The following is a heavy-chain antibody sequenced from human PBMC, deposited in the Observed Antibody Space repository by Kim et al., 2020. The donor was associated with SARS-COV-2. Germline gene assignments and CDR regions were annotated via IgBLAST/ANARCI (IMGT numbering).Heavy chain of an antibody. CDR3: ATETTYCSSTSCYLFTYYYYGMDV. CDR2: ISGSGGST. CDR1: GFTFSSYA. D-gene: IGHD2-2*01. V-gene: IGHV3-23*01. J-gene: IGHJ6*02. Sequence: GGSLRLSCAASGFTFSSYAMSWVRQAPGKGLEWVSAISGSGGSTYYADSVKGRFTISRDNSKNTLYLQMNSLRAEDTAVYYCATETTYCSSTSCYLFTYYYYGMDVWGQGTTVTVSS.